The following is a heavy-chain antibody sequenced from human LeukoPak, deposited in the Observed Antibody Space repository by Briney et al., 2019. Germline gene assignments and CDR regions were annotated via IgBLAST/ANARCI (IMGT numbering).Heavy chain of an antibody. J-gene: IGHJ5*02. Sequence: SETLSLTCTVSGGSIRSGNYYWSWIRQPAGKGLEWIGRIYTSGSTNYNPSLKSRVTISVDTSKNQFSLKLSSVTAADTAVYYCAVDSVRGVLGFDPWGQGTLVTVSS. D-gene: IGHD3-10*01. CDR1: GGSIRSGNYY. CDR3: AVDSVRGVLGFDP. CDR2: IYTSGST. V-gene: IGHV4-61*02.